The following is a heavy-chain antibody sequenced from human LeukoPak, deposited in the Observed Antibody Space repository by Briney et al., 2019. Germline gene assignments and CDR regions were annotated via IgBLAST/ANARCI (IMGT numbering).Heavy chain of an antibody. CDR3: ARADSDSSTPEGFDI. V-gene: IGHV4-34*01. D-gene: IGHD2-2*01. Sequence: SETLSLTCAVYGESFSGYYWSWIRQPPGKGPEWIGEINHSGSTNYNPSLESRVTISVDTSKNQFSLKLSSVTAADTAVYYCARADSDSSTPEGFDIWGQGTMVTVSS. CDR2: INHSGST. CDR1: GESFSGYY. J-gene: IGHJ3*02.